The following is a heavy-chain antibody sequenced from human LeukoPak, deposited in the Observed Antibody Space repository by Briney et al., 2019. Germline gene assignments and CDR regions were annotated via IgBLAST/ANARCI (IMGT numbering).Heavy chain of an antibody. V-gene: IGHV4-59*11. J-gene: IGHJ3*01. CDR1: GGSLSGHY. Sequence: SETLSLTCTVSGGSLSGHYWSWIRQPPGKGLEWIVYVSYTGSNKYYTSLQSRVTISIDTSKRQFSPKLTSVTSADTAVYSCARLLDSDISGDPDTFDVWGQGTTVIVAS. CDR2: VSYTGSN. D-gene: IGHD3-22*01. CDR3: ARLLDSDISGDPDTFDV.